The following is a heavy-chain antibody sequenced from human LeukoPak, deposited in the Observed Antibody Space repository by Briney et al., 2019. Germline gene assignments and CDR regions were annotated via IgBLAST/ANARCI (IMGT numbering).Heavy chain of an antibody. CDR2: ISSSSSYT. Sequence: GGSLRLSCAASGFTFSDYYMSWIRQAPGKGLEWVSYISSSSSYTNYADSVKGRFTISRDNAKNSLYLQMNSLRAEDTAVYYCASSPYDYVWGSYRSPEGYWGQETLVTVSS. J-gene: IGHJ4*02. CDR3: ASSPYDYVWGSYRSPEGY. V-gene: IGHV3-11*06. CDR1: GFTFSDYY. D-gene: IGHD3-16*02.